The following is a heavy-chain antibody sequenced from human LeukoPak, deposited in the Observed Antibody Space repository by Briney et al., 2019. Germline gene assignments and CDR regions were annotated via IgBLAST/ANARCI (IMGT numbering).Heavy chain of an antibody. J-gene: IGHJ4*02. Sequence: ASVKVSCKASGYTLTSYGISWVRQAPGQGLEWMGWISAYNGNTNYAQKLQGRVTMTTDTSTSTAYMELRSLRSDDTAVYYCARVVFDFWSGLYYFDYWGQGTLVTVSS. CDR2: ISAYNGNT. CDR3: ARVVFDFWSGLYYFDY. V-gene: IGHV1-18*01. D-gene: IGHD3-3*01. CDR1: GYTLTSYG.